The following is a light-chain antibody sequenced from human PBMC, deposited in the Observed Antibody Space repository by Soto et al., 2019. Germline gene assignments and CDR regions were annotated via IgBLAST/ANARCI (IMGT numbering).Light chain of an antibody. CDR3: QSYDRSLRGDV. CDR2: GNT. V-gene: IGLV1-40*01. J-gene: IGLJ1*01. Sequence: QSVLTQPPSVSGAPGQRVTISCTGTSSNIGAGYDVHWYQHLPGTAPKLLIYGNTIRPSGVPDRFSGSKSGTSASLAITGLQAEDEADYYCQSYDRSLRGDVFGTGTKVTLL. CDR1: SSNIGAGYD.